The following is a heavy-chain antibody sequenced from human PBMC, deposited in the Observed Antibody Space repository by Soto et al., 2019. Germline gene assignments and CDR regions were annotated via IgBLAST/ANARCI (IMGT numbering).Heavy chain of an antibody. D-gene: IGHD1-26*01. CDR2: LSVYNGNT. CDR1: GYTFTSYP. J-gene: IGHJ4*02. CDR3: ATVVGAVPY. Sequence: ASVKVSCKTSGYTFTSYPRSWVRQAPGQGLEWMGWLSVYNGNTKYAQNLQGRVTVTTDTSTDTAYMELRSLRYDDTAVYFCATVVGAVPYWGQGTLVTVSS. V-gene: IGHV1-18*01.